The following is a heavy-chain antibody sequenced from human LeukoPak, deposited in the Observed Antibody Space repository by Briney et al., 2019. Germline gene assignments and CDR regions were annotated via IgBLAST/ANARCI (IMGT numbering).Heavy chain of an antibody. D-gene: IGHD3-9*01. CDR3: ARGDKDDILTGYSIDY. V-gene: IGHV1-2*02. CDR2: INPNSGGT. Sequence: ASVKVSCKASGYTFTGYYMHWVRQAPGQGLGWMGWINPNSGGTNYAQKFQGRVTMTRDTSISTAYMELSRLRSDDTAVYYCARGDKDDILTGYSIDYWGQGTLVTVSS. CDR1: GYTFTGYY. J-gene: IGHJ4*02.